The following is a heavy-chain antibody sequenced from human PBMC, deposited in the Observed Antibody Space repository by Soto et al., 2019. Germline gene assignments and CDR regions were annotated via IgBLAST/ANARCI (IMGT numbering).Heavy chain of an antibody. J-gene: IGHJ4*02. CDR2: ISGSDGST. D-gene: IGHD6-13*01. V-gene: IGHV3-23*01. CDR1: GFSFSSYA. Sequence: GGSLRLSCVASGFSFSSYAMSWVRQAPGEGLEWVSVISGSDGSTYYAGSVKGRFTISRDDSKNTLYLQMNSLRAEDTAVYYCARDRERDVWYEDYWGQGTLVTVSS. CDR3: ARDRERDVWYEDY.